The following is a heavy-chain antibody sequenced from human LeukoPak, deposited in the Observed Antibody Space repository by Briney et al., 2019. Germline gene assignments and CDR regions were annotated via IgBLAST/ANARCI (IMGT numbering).Heavy chain of an antibody. CDR3: ARHRTFHYGSGSSFDS. V-gene: IGHV4-59*08. CDR1: GGSISSYY. J-gene: IGHJ4*02. Sequence: PSETLSLTCTVSGGSISSYYWSWIRQPPGKGLEWIGYIYYGGNTNSNPSLKSRVTISVDMSNNQFSLKLSSVTAADSAVYYCARHRTFHYGSGSSFDSWGQGTLVTVSS. CDR2: IYYGGNT. D-gene: IGHD3-10*01.